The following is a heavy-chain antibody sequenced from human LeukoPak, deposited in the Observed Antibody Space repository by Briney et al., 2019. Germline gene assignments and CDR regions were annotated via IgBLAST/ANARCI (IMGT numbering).Heavy chain of an antibody. Sequence: GGSPRLSCAVSGFIFSSSAMSWVRQAPGKGLEWVSAISGGGDDTSYADSARGRFTVSRDNSKNTLYLQMNSLRAEDTAVYYCAKDSRESSGHFPYYYYYHYGLDVWGQGTTVTVSS. CDR3: AKDSRESSGHFPYYYYYHYGLDV. CDR1: GFIFSSSA. D-gene: IGHD3-22*01. V-gene: IGHV3-23*01. J-gene: IGHJ6*02. CDR2: ISGGGDDT.